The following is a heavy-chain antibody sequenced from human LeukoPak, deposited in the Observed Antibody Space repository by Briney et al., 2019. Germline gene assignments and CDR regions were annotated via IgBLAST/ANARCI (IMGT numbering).Heavy chain of an antibody. J-gene: IGHJ4*02. D-gene: IGHD6-19*01. CDR1: GFTFSSYW. Sequence: PGGSLRLSCAASGFTFSSYWMSWVRQAAGKGLEWVAHIKEDGSEKYNVASVKGRFTTSRDNATNTLYLQMNSLRAEDTAAYYCARVRGIEVAGTASIYFDDWGQGTLVTVSS. CDR2: IKEDGSEK. CDR3: ARVRGIEVAGTASIYFDD. V-gene: IGHV3-7*01.